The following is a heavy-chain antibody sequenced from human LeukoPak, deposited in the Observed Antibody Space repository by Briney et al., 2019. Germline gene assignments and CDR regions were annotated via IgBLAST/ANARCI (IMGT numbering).Heavy chain of an antibody. CDR3: ARPGIAAAKSWFDP. J-gene: IGHJ5*02. V-gene: IGHV4-59*08. CDR1: GGSISSYY. Sequence: PSETLSLTCTVSGGSISSYYWSWIRQPPGKGLEWIGYIYYSGSTNYNPSLKSRVTISVDTSKNQFSLKLSSVTAADTAVYHCARPGIAAAKSWFDPWGQGTLVTVSS. CDR2: IYYSGST. D-gene: IGHD6-13*01.